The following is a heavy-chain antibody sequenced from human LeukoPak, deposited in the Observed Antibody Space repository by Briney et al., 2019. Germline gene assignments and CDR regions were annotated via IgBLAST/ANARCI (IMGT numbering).Heavy chain of an antibody. Sequence: GGSLRLSCAASGFIFSNFAMHWVRQAPGKGLEWLAVISHEGGNTHYADSVKGRFTVSRDNSKNILFLQVTTLNFEDTSVYYCARDWDPLPTAIGSAAFDLWGQGTLVTVSS. CDR1: GFIFSNFA. CDR3: ARDWDPLPTAIGSAAFDL. J-gene: IGHJ3*01. D-gene: IGHD2-21*02. CDR2: ISHEGGNT. V-gene: IGHV3-30-3*01.